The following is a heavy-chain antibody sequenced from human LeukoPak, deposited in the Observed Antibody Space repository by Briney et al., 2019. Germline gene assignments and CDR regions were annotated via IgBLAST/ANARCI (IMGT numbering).Heavy chain of an antibody. CDR1: GFTFSSYG. D-gene: IGHD2-15*01. CDR3: AKLDVVAAPFDY. V-gene: IGHV3-30*02. J-gene: IGHJ4*02. Sequence: GGSLRLSCAASGFTFSSYGMHWVRQAPGKGLEWVAFIRYDGSNKYYADSVKGRFTISRDNSKNTLYLQMTSLRAEDTAVYYCAKLDVVAAPFDYWGQGTLVTVSS. CDR2: IRYDGSNK.